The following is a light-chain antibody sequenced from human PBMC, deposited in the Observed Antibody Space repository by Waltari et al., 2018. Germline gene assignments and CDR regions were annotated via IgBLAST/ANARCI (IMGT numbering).Light chain of an antibody. Sequence: DIVMTQSPDSLAVSLGERATINCKSSQSVLYSVKNKNYLAWYQEKPGQPPKLLIYWASTRESGVHDRFSGSGSGTDFTLTISSLQAEDVAVYYCHQYYTSPRTFGQGTKVEIE. J-gene: IGKJ1*01. CDR1: QSVLYSVKNKNY. V-gene: IGKV4-1*01. CDR3: HQYYTSPRT. CDR2: WAS.